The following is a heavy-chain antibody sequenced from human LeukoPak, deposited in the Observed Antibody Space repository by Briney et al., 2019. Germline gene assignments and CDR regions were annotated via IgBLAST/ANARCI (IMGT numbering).Heavy chain of an antibody. CDR1: GFTFSSYW. J-gene: IGHJ4*02. CDR3: AKGYLRLVDS. Sequence: GGSLRLSCAASGFTFSSYWMSWVRQAPGKGLEWVAAISSGGNTYYADSVKGRFTIARDNSKNTLFLQVNSLRVEDTAVYYCAKGYLRLVDSWGQGTLVTVSS. V-gene: IGHV3-23*01. CDR2: ISSGGNT. D-gene: IGHD5-12*01.